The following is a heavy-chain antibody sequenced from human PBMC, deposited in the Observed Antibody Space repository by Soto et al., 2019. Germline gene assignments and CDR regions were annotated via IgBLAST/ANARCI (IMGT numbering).Heavy chain of an antibody. CDR1: GYTFTIYA. CDR3: ARGGSLYWYFDL. Sequence: ASVKVSCKASGYTFTIYAMHWVLQAPGQRLEWMGWINAGNGNTKYSQKFQGRVTITRDTSASTAYMELSSLRSEDTAVYYCARGGSLYWYFDLWGRGTLVTVS. CDR2: INAGNGNT. D-gene: IGHD1-26*01. V-gene: IGHV1-3*01. J-gene: IGHJ2*01.